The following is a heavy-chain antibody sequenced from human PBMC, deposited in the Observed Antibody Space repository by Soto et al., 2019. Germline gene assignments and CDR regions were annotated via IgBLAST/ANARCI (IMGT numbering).Heavy chain of an antibody. CDR1: GFTFTDYG. J-gene: IGHJ6*02. CDR3: AKDYGATLGVVAL. V-gene: IGHV3-30*18. Sequence: QVYLVESGGGVVQPGTSLRLSCAASGFTFTDYGMHWVRQAPGKGLEWVAVISYDGSNKYYADSVKGRFTISRDNSKSTLYLQMNSLRAEDTAVYHCAKDYGATLGVVALWGQGTTVTVSS. CDR2: ISYDGSNK. D-gene: IGHD3-22*01.